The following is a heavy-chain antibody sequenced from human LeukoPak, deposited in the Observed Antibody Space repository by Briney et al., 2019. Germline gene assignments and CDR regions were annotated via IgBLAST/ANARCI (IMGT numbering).Heavy chain of an antibody. Sequence: GGSLRLSCAASGFTFGDTWMNWVRQVPGQGLEWVANIKQDGSEKFYVASVKGRFTISRDNAKNSLYLQMNSLRAEDTAVYYCARDAPTTVTTYPDYWGQGTLVTVSS. V-gene: IGHV3-7*01. D-gene: IGHD4-17*01. J-gene: IGHJ4*02. CDR2: IKQDGSEK. CDR3: ARDAPTTVTTYPDY. CDR1: GFTFGDTW.